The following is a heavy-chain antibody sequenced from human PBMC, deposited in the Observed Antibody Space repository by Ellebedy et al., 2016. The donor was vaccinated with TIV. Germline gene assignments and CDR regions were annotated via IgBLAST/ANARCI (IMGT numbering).Heavy chain of an antibody. CDR1: GFMFSSYS. V-gene: IGHV3-21*06. J-gene: IGHJ3*02. CDR3: ASLVRVGASFDGFDI. D-gene: IGHD1-26*01. Sequence: GGSLRLSCAASGFMFSSYSVNWVRQASGKGLEWVSSISSTSTYIYYGDSVKGRFTISRDNAKNLLFLQMNSLRAEDTAVYYCASLVRVGASFDGFDIWGQGTMVTVSS. CDR2: ISSTSTYI.